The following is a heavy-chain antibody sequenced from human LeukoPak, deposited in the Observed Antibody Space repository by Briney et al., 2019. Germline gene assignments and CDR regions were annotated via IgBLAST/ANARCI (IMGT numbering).Heavy chain of an antibody. V-gene: IGHV3-7*01. CDR1: EFIFSYYW. J-gene: IGHJ6*02. D-gene: IGHD1-20*01. CDR3: ATYDNWVAGDV. CDR2: IKKDGCEE. Sequence: PGGSLSLSCAASEFIFSYYWMSWVRQAPGRGPEWVAHIKKDGCEEHYVDYVKCRFTVSRDNDKNSLFLQMNSLRVEDTAVYYCATYDNWVAGDVWGQGTTVSVSS.